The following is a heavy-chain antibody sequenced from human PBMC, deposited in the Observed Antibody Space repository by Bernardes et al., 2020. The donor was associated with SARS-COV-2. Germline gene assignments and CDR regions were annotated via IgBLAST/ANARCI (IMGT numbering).Heavy chain of an antibody. Sequence: GGSLRLSCAASGFTFSSYWMHWVRQAPGKGLVWVSRINSDGSSTSYADSVKGRFTISRDNAKNTLYLQMNSLRAEDTAVYYCARWRGGCSSTSCYYYYGMDVWGQGTTVTVSS. D-gene: IGHD2-2*01. CDR3: ARWRGGCSSTSCYYYYGMDV. V-gene: IGHV3-74*01. CDR1: GFTFSSYW. J-gene: IGHJ6*02. CDR2: INSDGSST.